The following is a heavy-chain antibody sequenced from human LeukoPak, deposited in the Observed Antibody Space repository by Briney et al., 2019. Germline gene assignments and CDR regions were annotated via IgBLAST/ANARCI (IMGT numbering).Heavy chain of an antibody. J-gene: IGHJ4*02. CDR3: ATRGRGHSYGWF. CDR1: GGSISGYY. Sequence: SETPSLTCTVSGGSISGYYWGCIRQPPGKGLEWIGYIYYGGSTNYNPTLKSRVTISEDTSKNQFSLRLSSVTAADTAVYYCATRGRGHSYGWFWGQGTLVTVSS. CDR2: IYYGGST. D-gene: IGHD5-18*01. V-gene: IGHV4-59*01.